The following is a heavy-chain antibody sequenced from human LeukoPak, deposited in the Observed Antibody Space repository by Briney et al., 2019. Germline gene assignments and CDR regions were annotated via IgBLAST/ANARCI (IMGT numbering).Heavy chain of an antibody. V-gene: IGHV3-7*01. CDR2: IKQDGSEK. CDR3: LYGGYFQH. Sequence: GGSLRLSCAASGFTFSSYWMSWVRQAPGKGLEWVANIKQDGSEKYYVDSVKGRFTISRDNTRDSLYLQMNSLRAEDTAVYFCLYGGYFQHWGQGTLVTVSS. J-gene: IGHJ1*01. D-gene: IGHD3-16*01. CDR1: GFTFSSYW.